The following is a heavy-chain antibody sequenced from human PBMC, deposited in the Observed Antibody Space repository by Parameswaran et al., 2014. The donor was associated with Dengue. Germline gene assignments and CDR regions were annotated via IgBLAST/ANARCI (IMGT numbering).Heavy chain of an antibody. Sequence: VRQMPGKGLEWMGIIYPGDSDTRYSPSFQGQVTISADKSISTAYLQWSSLKASDTAMYYCARIKRAGYFDYWGQGTLVTVSS. CDR2: IYPGDSDT. J-gene: IGHJ4*02. CDR3: ARIKRAGYFDY. V-gene: IGHV5-51*01.